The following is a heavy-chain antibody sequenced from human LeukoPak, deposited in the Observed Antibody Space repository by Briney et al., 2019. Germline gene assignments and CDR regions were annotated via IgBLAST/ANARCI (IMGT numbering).Heavy chain of an antibody. CDR1: GGSIGSYY. V-gene: IGHV4-59*01. Sequence: SETLSLTCTVSGGSIGSYYWSWIRQPPGKGLEWIGYIYYNGYTDYNPSLKSRVTISLHTSKNQFSLKLSSVNAADTAVYYCARSPTIRPDAFDIWGQGTMVTVSS. CDR3: ARSPTIRPDAFDI. D-gene: IGHD5-24*01. J-gene: IGHJ3*02. CDR2: IYYNGYT.